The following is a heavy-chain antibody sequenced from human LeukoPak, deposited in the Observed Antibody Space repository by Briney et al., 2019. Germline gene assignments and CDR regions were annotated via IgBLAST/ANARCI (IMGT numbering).Heavy chain of an antibody. CDR1: GFTFDDYA. V-gene: IGHV3-9*01. J-gene: IGHJ4*02. D-gene: IGHD6-19*01. Sequence: GGSLRLSCAASGFTFDDYAMHWVRQAPGKGLEWVSGISWNTGSIGYADSVKGRFTISRDNAKNSPYLQMNSLRAEDTALYYCAKDTTGYSSGPDYWGQGTLVTVSS. CDR3: AKDTTGYSSGPDY. CDR2: ISWNTGSI.